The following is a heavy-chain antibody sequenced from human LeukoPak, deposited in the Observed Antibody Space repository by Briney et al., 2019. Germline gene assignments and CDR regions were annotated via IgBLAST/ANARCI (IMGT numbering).Heavy chain of an antibody. V-gene: IGHV1-3*01. CDR2: INAGNGNT. J-gene: IGHJ4*02. CDR3: ARSPHSSGWYDIDY. D-gene: IGHD6-19*01. CDR1: GYTFTSYA. Sequence: GASVKVSCKASGYTFTSYAMHWVRQAPGQRLEWMGWINAGNGNTKYSQKFQGRVTITRDTSASTAYMELSSLRSEDTAVYYCARSPHSSGWYDIDYWGQGTLVTVSS.